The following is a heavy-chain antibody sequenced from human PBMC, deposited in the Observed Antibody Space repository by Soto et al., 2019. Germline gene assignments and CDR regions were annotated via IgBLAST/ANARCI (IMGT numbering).Heavy chain of an antibody. CDR2: INHSGST. Sequence: SETLSLTCAAYGGSFSGYYWSWIRQPPGKGLEWIGEINHSGSTNYNPSLKSRVTISVDTSKNQFSLKLSSVTAADTAVYYCARGVFSGYYGSGSYYSGIYGMDVWGQGTTVTVSS. D-gene: IGHD3-10*01. V-gene: IGHV4-34*01. J-gene: IGHJ6*02. CDR1: GGSFSGYY. CDR3: ARGVFSGYYGSGSYYSGIYGMDV.